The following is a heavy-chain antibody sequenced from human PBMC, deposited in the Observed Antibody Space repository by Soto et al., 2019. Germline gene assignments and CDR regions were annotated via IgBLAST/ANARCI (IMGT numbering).Heavy chain of an antibody. CDR1: GGSINSGRYS. D-gene: IGHD3-22*01. CDR2: MYHTGTT. V-gene: IGHV4-30-2*01. Sequence: SETLSLTCTVSGGSINSGRYSWTWIRQPPGKGLEWIGHMYHTGTTYYNPSLKGRVTMSVDTSKNQFSLKLSSATAADTAVYYCARGINYYDSSGYSWFDPWGQGTLVTVSS. J-gene: IGHJ5*02. CDR3: ARGINYYDSSGYSWFDP.